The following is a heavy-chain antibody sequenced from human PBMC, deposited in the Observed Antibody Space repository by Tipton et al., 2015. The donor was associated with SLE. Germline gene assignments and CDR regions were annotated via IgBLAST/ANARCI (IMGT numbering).Heavy chain of an antibody. V-gene: IGHV4-39*01. D-gene: IGHD3-3*01. Sequence: TLSLTCNVSGGSISSSSYHWGWIRQPPGKGLEWIGSIYYSGSTYFNPSLKSRVTMFVDTSKNQFSLKLSSVTAADTARYYCARRIFGVTGVDYYYYGMDVWGQGTTVTVSS. CDR2: IYYSGST. CDR1: GGSISSSSYH. J-gene: IGHJ6*02. CDR3: ARRIFGVTGVDYYYYGMDV.